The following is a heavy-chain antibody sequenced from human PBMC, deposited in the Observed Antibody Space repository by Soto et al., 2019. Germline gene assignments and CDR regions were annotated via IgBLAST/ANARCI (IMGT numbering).Heavy chain of an antibody. CDR2: IWYDGSNK. CDR3: XXXXXXDYLVIDY. D-gene: IGHD4-17*01. V-gene: IGHV3-33*01. CDR1: GFTFRSYG. J-gene: IGHJ4*02. Sequence: QVQLVESGGGVVQPGRSLRLSCAASGFTFRSYGMHWVRQAPGKGLEWVAVIWYDGSNKYYADSVKGRFTISRDNSKNTLYLQMNSLRAEDTAVYYCXXXXXXDYLVIDYWGQGTLVTVSS.